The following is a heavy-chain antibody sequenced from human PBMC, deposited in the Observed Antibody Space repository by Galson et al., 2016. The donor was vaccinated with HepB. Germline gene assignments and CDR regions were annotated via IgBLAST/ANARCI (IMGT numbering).Heavy chain of an antibody. J-gene: IGHJ3*02. V-gene: IGHV4-39*01. Sequence: SETLSLTCTVSGGSISSSNYYWGWIRQSPGKGLEWIGAISNSGTTYYNPSLKSRVTISVDTSKNQVSLKLNSVTAADTAVYYCRRCRRGYIYGSDAFDIWGQGTMVTVSS. D-gene: IGHD5-18*01. CDR3: RRCRRGYIYGSDAFDI. CDR2: ISNSGTT. CDR1: GGSISSSNYY.